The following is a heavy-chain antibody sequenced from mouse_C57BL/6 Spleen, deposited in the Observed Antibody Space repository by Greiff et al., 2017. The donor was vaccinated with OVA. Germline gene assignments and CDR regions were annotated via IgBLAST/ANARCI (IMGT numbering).Heavy chain of an antibody. J-gene: IGHJ3*01. D-gene: IGHD1-1*02. Sequence: QVQLQQSGAELVRPGASVTLSCKASGYTFTVYEMHWVKQTPVHGLEWIGAIDPETGGTAYNQKFKGKAILTADKSSSTAYMELRSLTSEDSAVYYCTERGGAYWGQGTLVTVSA. V-gene: IGHV1-15*01. CDR2: IDPETGGT. CDR1: GYTFTVYE. CDR3: TERGGAY.